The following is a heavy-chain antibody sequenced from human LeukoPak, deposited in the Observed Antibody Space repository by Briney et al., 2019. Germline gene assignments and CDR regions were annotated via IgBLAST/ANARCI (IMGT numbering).Heavy chain of an antibody. CDR3: AKEKGSGSYSDWFDP. V-gene: IGHV3-7*03. CDR1: GFTFSNHW. J-gene: IGHJ5*02. Sequence: GGSLRLSCVASGFTFSNHWMSWVRRAPGKGLEWVANIKEDGSREYYVDSVKGRFTISRDNAKNSVYLQMNSLRVEDTAVYYCAKEKGSGSYSDWFDPWGQGTLVTVSS. CDR2: IKEDGSRE. D-gene: IGHD1-26*01.